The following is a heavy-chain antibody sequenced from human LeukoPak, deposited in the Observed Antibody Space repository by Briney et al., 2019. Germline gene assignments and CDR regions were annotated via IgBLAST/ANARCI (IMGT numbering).Heavy chain of an antibody. Sequence: SETLSLTCTVSGGSISSSSYYWGWIRQPPGKGLEYIGYIYHSGSTYYNPSLKSRVTISLDRSKNQFSLKLSSVTAADTAVYYCARGGRSYYYGSGSYYNFDYWGQGTLVTVSS. CDR2: IYHSGST. CDR1: GGSISSSSYY. V-gene: IGHV4-30-2*01. J-gene: IGHJ4*02. D-gene: IGHD3-10*01. CDR3: ARGGRSYYYGSGSYYNFDY.